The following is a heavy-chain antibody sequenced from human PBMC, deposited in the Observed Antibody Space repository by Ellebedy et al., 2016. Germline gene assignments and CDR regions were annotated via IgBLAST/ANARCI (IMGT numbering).Heavy chain of an antibody. CDR2: IWYDGTRK. Sequence: GESLKISCAASGFSVSNSGMHWVRQAPGKGLEWVAVIWYDGTRKDYGDSVQGRFTISRDNSKNTLLLQMNSLRVEDTAVYYCARERGRLLDVWGKGTTVTVSS. CDR3: ARERGRLLDV. V-gene: IGHV3-33*01. CDR1: GFSVSNSG. J-gene: IGHJ6*04.